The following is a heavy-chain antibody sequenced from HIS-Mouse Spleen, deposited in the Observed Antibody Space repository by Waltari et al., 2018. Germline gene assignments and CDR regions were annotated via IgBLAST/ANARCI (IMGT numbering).Heavy chain of an antibody. D-gene: IGHD6-13*01. CDR2: IYYRGST. V-gene: IGHV4-39*07. CDR1: GGSISSSSYY. CDR3: AREIPYSSSWYDWYFDL. J-gene: IGHJ2*01. Sequence: QLQLQESGPGLVKPSETLSLTCTVSGGSISSSSYYCGWIRQPPGKGLEWIGSIYYRGSTYYNPPLKSRVTISVDTSKNQFSLKLSSVTAADTAVYYCAREIPYSSSWYDWYFDLWGRGTLVTVSS.